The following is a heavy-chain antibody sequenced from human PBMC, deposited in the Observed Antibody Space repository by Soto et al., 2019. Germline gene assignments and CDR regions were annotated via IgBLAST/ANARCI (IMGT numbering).Heavy chain of an antibody. CDR2: ISGGAGGT. CDR3: AKQGSHSDWYSRAVEY. V-gene: IGHV3-23*01. D-gene: IGHD2-21*02. Sequence: EVQLLESGGGLVQPGGSLRLSCAASGFVFGSYAMSWVLQAPGKGLEWVSTISGGAGGTYYADSVKGRFTISRDNSKKTAYLQMNSLRVEDTAVYYCAKQGSHSDWYSRAVEYWGQGALVTVSS. J-gene: IGHJ4*02. CDR1: GFVFGSYA.